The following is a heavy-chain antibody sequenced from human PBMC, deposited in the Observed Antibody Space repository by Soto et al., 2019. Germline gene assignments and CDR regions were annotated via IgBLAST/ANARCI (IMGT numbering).Heavy chain of an antibody. J-gene: IGHJ4*02. V-gene: IGHV3-72*01. D-gene: IGHD1-26*01. CDR3: ARFSGRYTRGLDD. CDR2: SRNKANSYST. CDR1: GFTFSDHY. Sequence: EVQLVESGGGLVQPGGSLRLSCAASGFTFSDHYMDWVRQAPGKGLEWVGRSRNKANSYSTEYAASVKGRFTISRDESKNSLYLQMNSLKTEDTAVYYCARFSGRYTRGLDDWGQGTLVTVSS.